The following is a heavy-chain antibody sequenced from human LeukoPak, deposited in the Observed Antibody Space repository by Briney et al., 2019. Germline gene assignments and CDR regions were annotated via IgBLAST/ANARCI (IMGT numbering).Heavy chain of an antibody. J-gene: IGHJ4*02. D-gene: IGHD3-10*01. CDR2: TYYSGST. Sequence: SETLSLTCTVSGGSISSYYWSWIRQPPGKGLEWIGYTYYSGSTNYNPSLKSRVTISVDTSKNQFSLKLSSVTAADTAVYYCARGHTMVRGVNYFDYWGQGTLVTVSS. CDR3: ARGHTMVRGVNYFDY. V-gene: IGHV4-59*12. CDR1: GGSISSYY.